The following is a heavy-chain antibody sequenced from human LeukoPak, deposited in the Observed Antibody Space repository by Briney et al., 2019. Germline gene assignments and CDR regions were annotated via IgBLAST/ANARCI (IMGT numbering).Heavy chain of an antibody. J-gene: IGHJ4*02. CDR2: IHYSGST. V-gene: IGHV4-59*12. CDR3: ATSSSSWYYFDY. Sequence: SETLSLTCTVSGGSISSYYWSWIRQPPGKGLEWIGYIHYSGSTTYNPSLKSRVTISVDTSKNQFSLKLSSVTAADTAVYYCATSSSSWYYFDYWGQGTLVTVSS. D-gene: IGHD6-13*01. CDR1: GGSISSYY.